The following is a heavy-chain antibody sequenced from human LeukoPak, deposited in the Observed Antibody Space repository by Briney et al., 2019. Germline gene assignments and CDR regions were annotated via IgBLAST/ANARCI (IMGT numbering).Heavy chain of an antibody. CDR3: ARDPYDYVWGSYWPFDY. V-gene: IGHV1-46*01. D-gene: IGHD3-16*01. J-gene: IGHJ4*02. CDR1: GYTFTSYY. CDR2: INPSGGST. Sequence: ASVKVSCKASGYTFTSYYMHWVRQAPGQGLEWMGIINPSGGSTSYAQKFQGRVTMTTDTSTSKAYMALRSLRSDDTAVYYCARDPYDYVWGSYWPFDYWGQGTLVTVSS.